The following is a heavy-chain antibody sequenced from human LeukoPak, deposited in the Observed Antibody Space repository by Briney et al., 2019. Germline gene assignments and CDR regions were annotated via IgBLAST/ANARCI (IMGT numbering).Heavy chain of an antibody. CDR3: AKGSYSSGWYESDY. CDR2: ISGSGGST. CDR1: GFTFSSCA. D-gene: IGHD6-19*01. V-gene: IGHV3-23*01. Sequence: GGSLRLSCAASGFTFSSCAMTWVRQAPGKGLEWVSGISGSGGSTYYADSVKGRFTIPRDNSKNTLYLQMNSLRAEDTAVYYCAKGSYSSGWYESDYWGQGTLVTVSS. J-gene: IGHJ4*02.